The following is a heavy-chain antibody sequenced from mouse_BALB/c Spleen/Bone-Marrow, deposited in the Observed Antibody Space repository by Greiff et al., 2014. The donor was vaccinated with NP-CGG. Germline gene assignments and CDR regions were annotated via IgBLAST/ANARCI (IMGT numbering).Heavy chain of an antibody. CDR2: IWGGGST. J-gene: IGHJ1*01. D-gene: IGHD4-1*01. CDR1: GFSLTDYG. V-gene: IGHV2-6-5*01. CDR3: AKRGDLGPYWYFDV. Sequence: VNLVESGPGLVAPSQSLSITCTVSGFSLTDYGVSWIRQPPGKGLEWLGVIWGGGSTYYNSALKSRLSISKDNSKSQVFLKMNSLQTDDTAMYYCAKRGDLGPYWYFDVWGAGTTVTVSS.